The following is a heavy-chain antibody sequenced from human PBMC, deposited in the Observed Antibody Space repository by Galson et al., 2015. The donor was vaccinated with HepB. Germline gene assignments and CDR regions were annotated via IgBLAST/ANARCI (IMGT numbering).Heavy chain of an antibody. Sequence: SLRLSCAASGFTFSSYGMHWVRQAPGKGLEWVAVIWYDGSNKYYADSVKGRFTISRDNSKNTLYLQMNSLRAEDTAVYYCARAESPSRPRYYYDSSGYYGRFAFDIWGQGTMVTVSS. J-gene: IGHJ3*02. CDR2: IWYDGSNK. CDR1: GFTFSSYG. D-gene: IGHD3-22*01. CDR3: ARAESPSRPRYYYDSSGYYGRFAFDI. V-gene: IGHV3-33*08.